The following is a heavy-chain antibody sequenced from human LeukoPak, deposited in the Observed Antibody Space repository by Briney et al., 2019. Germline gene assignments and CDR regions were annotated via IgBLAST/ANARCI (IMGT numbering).Heavy chain of an antibody. D-gene: IGHD3-16*02. CDR3: ERHLRSDIVKAHFDY. Sequence: SETLALTCTVSGGSISYYYWSWIRQPPGKALEWIGYIDYSWSTNYSPSPKSRVTISVDTSKNQFSLKLSSVTAADTAVYYCERHLRSDIVKAHFDYCGQGTLVTGSS. CDR1: GGSISYYY. J-gene: IGHJ4*02. CDR2: IDYSWST. V-gene: IGHV4-59*08.